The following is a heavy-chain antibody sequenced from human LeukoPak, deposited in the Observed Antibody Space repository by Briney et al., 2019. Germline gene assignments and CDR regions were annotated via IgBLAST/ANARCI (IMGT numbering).Heavy chain of an antibody. Sequence: ASVKVSCKASGYTFTCYDINWVRQATGQGLEWMGWMNPNSGNTGYAQKFQGRVTMTRNTSISTAYMELSSLRSEDTAVYYCARERGYSYGVDYWGQGTLVTVSS. CDR1: GYTFTCYD. J-gene: IGHJ4*02. D-gene: IGHD5-18*01. V-gene: IGHV1-8*01. CDR2: MNPNSGNT. CDR3: ARERGYSYGVDY.